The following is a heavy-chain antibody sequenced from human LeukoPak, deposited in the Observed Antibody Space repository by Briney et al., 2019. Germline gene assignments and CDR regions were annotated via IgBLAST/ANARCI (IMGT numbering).Heavy chain of an antibody. Sequence: RASVKVSCKASGYTFINYGIIWVRQAPGQGLEWMGWMSTYNGNTNYAQKLQGRVTMATDTPTSTAYMELRSLRSDDTAVYYCARWDLRAARGDYWGQGTLVTVSS. CDR1: GYTFINYG. CDR3: ARWDLRAARGDY. J-gene: IGHJ4*02. D-gene: IGHD3-10*01. V-gene: IGHV1-18*01. CDR2: MSTYNGNT.